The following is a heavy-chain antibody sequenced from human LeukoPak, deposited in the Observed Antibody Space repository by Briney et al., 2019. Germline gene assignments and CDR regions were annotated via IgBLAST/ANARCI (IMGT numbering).Heavy chain of an antibody. CDR3: AKGDLSGGTFYFDY. CDR2: ISGSGAGT. D-gene: IGHD2-15*01. V-gene: IGHV3-23*01. Sequence: LTGGSLRLSCAASRFIFSSYGMSWVRQAPGKGLEWVSAISGSGAGTYYADSVKGRFTISRDNSKNTLYLQMNSLRVEDTAVYYCAKGDLSGGTFYFDYWGQGTLVSVSS. CDR1: RFIFSSYG. J-gene: IGHJ4*02.